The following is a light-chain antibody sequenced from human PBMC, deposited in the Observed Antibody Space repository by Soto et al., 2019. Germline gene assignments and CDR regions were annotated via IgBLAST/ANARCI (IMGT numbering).Light chain of an antibody. CDR1: QSISTY. Sequence: DIHMTQSPCCLCASVVDRVTITCRASQSISTYLNWYQQKPGKAPKLLIYDASTLESGVPSRFRGSGSGTEFTLTISSLQHDDFATYYCQQYKTYSWTFGQGTKVDNK. V-gene: IGKV1-5*01. J-gene: IGKJ1*01. CDR3: QQYKTYSWT. CDR2: DAS.